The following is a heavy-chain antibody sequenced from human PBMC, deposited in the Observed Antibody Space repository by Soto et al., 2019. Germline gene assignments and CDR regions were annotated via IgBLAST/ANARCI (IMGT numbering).Heavy chain of an antibody. Sequence: PGGSLRLSCAASGFTFSSYGMHWVRQAPGKGLEWVAVIWYDGSNKYYADSVKGRFTISRDNSKNTLYLQMNSLRAEDTAVYYCARETSPDYGDYSSAFDYWGQGTLVTVSS. CDR1: GFTFSSYG. J-gene: IGHJ4*02. D-gene: IGHD4-17*01. CDR3: ARETSPDYGDYSSAFDY. V-gene: IGHV3-33*01. CDR2: IWYDGSNK.